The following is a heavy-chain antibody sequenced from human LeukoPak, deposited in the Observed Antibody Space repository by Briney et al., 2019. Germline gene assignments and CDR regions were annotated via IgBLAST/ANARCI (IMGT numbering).Heavy chain of an antibody. CDR2: IYYSGST. V-gene: IGHV4-39*01. D-gene: IGHD3-3*01. J-gene: IGHJ4*02. CDR1: GGSISSSSYY. CDR3: ARHRGVEWFADY. Sequence: PSETLSLTCTVSGGSISSSSYYWGWIRQPPGKGLEWIGSIYYSGSTYYNPSLKSRVTISADTSKNQFSLKLSSVTAADTAVYYCARHRGVEWFADYWGQGTLVTVSS.